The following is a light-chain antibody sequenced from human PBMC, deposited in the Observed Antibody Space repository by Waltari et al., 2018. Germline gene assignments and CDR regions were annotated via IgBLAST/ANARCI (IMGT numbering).Light chain of an antibody. CDR3: QQTYSTPGIT. J-gene: IGKJ5*01. CDR2: GAS. Sequence: DIQMPQSPSSLSASVGDRVTITCRAGQKINGYLNWYQHKPGKAPKLLIYGASNLQTGVPSRFSGSESGTDVTLTINSLQPEDFATYFCQQTYSTPGITFGQGTRLEI. CDR1: QKINGY. V-gene: IGKV1-39*01.